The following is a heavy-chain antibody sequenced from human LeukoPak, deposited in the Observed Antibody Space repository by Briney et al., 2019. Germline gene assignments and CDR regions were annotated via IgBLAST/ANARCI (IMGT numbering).Heavy chain of an antibody. J-gene: IGHJ4*02. Sequence: GGSLSLSCAASGLTFSDYAMSWFRQAPGKGLEWVSGITSGFTPHYADSVKGRFTISRDNSKNTFHRQLNSLRAEDTAVYYCAKDYSDSRVADVFFEYWGQGTLVTVSS. CDR2: ITSGFTP. V-gene: IGHV3-23*01. CDR1: GLTFSDYA. D-gene: IGHD2-15*01. CDR3: AKDYSDSRVADVFFEY.